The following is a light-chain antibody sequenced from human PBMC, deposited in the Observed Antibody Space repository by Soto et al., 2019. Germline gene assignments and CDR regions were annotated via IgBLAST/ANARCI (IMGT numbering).Light chain of an antibody. J-gene: IGLJ3*02. CDR1: SSNIGNNA. CDR2: FDD. Sequence: QSMLTQPPSVSAAPGQRVTISCSGSSSNIGNNAVNWYQQLPGKAPKLLIHFDDRVASGVSDRFSGSKSGTSASLAISGLQSDDEADYYCAAWDDSLTAPLFGGGTKLTVL. V-gene: IGLV1-36*01. CDR3: AAWDDSLTAPL.